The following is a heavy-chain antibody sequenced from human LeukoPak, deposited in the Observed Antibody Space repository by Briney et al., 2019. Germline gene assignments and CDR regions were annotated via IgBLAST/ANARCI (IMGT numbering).Heavy chain of an antibody. CDR3: ARFKGGTGFDY. CDR2: ISSSGKA. V-gene: IGHV4-39*01. J-gene: IGHJ4*02. Sequence: PSETLSLTCAVSGGSITTTDFDWAWIRQPPGQGFEWIATISSSGKAYYYPSLMSRVTISVDTSKNQFYLDVTSVTAADTGLFYCARFKGGTGFDYWGRGILVIVS. CDR1: GGSITTTDFD. D-gene: IGHD1-26*01.